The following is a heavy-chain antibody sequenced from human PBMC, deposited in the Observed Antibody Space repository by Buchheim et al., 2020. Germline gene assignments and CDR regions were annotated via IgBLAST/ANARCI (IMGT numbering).Heavy chain of an antibody. CDR2: SSSSTA. CDR1: GFIFSDYD. V-gene: IGHV3-72*01. Sequence: EVQLVESGGGLVQPGGYLRLSCAASGFIFSDYDMDWVRQAPGKGLEWVGRSSSSTAEYAASVKGRFTISRDDSRNSLYLEMNSLITEDTAVYYCARDHWGGYLNWGQGSL. CDR3: ARDHWGGYLN. D-gene: IGHD3-16*02. J-gene: IGHJ4*02.